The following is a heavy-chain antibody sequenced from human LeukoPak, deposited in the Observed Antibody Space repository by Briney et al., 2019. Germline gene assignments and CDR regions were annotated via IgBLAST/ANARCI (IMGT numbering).Heavy chain of an antibody. D-gene: IGHD2-21*01. J-gene: IGHJ4*02. CDR2: INHGGST. V-gene: IGHV4-34*01. Sequence: SETLSLTCAVYGENFSIYFYSWIRQPPGKGLEWIGEINHGGSTSYNPSLKSRVTISVDTSKNQFSLRLSSVTAADTAMYYCARPGLAYCGADCYSTEGYYFDYWSQGTLVTVSS. CDR1: GENFSIYF. CDR3: ARPGLAYCGADCYSTEGYYFDY.